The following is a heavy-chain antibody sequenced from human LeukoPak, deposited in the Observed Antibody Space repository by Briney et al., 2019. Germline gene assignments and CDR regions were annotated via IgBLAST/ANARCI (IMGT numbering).Heavy chain of an antibody. Sequence: GGSLRLSCTVSGFTFSSFAMSWVRQAPGKGLEWVSTITGGSGAKYYADSVKGRFTISRDNSKDTLYLQMHSLRAEDTAVYFCAKDTPLTTYTSGWSSNSFDCWGQGTLVAVSS. V-gene: IGHV3-23*01. CDR3: AKDTPLTTYTSGWSSNSFDC. J-gene: IGHJ4*02. D-gene: IGHD6-19*01. CDR2: ITGGSGAK. CDR1: GFTFSSFA.